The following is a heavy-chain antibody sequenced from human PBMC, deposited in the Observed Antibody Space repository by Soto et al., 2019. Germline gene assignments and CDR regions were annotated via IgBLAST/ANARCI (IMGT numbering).Heavy chain of an antibody. Sequence: GSLRLSCAASGFTFSSYAMGWVRQGPGKGLEWVAVVSIGGSTHYADSVRGRFTISRDNSKNTLSLQMNSLTAEDTAVYFCAKRRGAGGHFDYWGQGSLVTVSS. J-gene: IGHJ4*02. CDR1: GFTFSSYA. CDR3: AKRRGAGGHFDY. V-gene: IGHV3-23*01. D-gene: IGHD2-15*01. CDR2: VSIGGST.